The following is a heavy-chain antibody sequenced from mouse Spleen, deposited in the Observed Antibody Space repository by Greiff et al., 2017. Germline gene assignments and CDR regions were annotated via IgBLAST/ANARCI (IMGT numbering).Heavy chain of an antibody. CDR3: ARIYYYGSPYFDY. D-gene: IGHD1-1*01. J-gene: IGHJ2*01. CDR2: IYPGDGDT. V-gene: IGHV1-80*01. CDR1: GYAFSSYW. Sequence: QVQLKQSGAELVKPGASVKISCKASGYAFSSYWMNWVKQRPGKGLEWIGQIYPGDGDTNYNGKFKGKATLTADKSSSTAYMQLSSLTSEDSAVYFCARIYYYGSPYFDYWGQGTTLTVSS.